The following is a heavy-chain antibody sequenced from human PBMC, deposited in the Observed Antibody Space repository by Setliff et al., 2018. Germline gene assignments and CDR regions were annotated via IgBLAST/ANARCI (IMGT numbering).Heavy chain of an antibody. CDR2: INAGNGNT. CDR3: ARGSGWYMGYFDL. V-gene: IGHV1-3*01. J-gene: IGHJ2*01. CDR1: GYTFTSYA. Sequence: ASVKVSCKASGYTFTSYAMHWVRQAPGQRLEWMGWINAGNGNTKYSQKFQGRVTITRDTSTSTVYMELSSLRSEDTAVYYCARGSGWYMGYFDLWGRGTLVTVSS. D-gene: IGHD6-19*01.